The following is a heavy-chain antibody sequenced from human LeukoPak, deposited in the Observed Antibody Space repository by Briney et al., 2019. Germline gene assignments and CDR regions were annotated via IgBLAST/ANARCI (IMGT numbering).Heavy chain of an antibody. CDR2: ISGSGTTT. D-gene: IGHD6-13*01. V-gene: IGHV3-23*01. CDR1: GFIFSSYA. J-gene: IGHJ4*02. CDR3: ARVGYSSSWYSPYYFDY. Sequence: GGSLRLSCAASGFIFSSYAMTWVRQAPGRGLEWLSTISGSGTTTYYADSVKGRFTISRDNAKNTLYLQMNSLRAEDTAVYYCARVGYSSSWYSPYYFDYWGQGTLVTVSS.